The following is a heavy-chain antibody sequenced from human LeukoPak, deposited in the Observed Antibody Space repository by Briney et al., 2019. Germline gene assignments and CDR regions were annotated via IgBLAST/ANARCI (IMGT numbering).Heavy chain of an antibody. D-gene: IGHD2-2*01. CDR2: ISSSSSYI. Sequence: GGSLRLSCAASGFTFSSYSMNWVRQAPGKGLEWVSSISSSSSYIYYADSVKGRFTISRDNAKNSLYLQMNSLRAEDTAVYYCARPHLGYCSSTSYPNGYWGQGTLVTVSS. CDR1: GFTFSSYS. CDR3: ARPHLGYCSSTSYPNGY. J-gene: IGHJ4*02. V-gene: IGHV3-21*01.